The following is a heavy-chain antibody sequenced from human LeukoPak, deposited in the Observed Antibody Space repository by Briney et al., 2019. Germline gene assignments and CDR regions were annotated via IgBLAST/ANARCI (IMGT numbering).Heavy chain of an antibody. Sequence: GGSLRLSCAASGFTFSSYEMNWVRQAPGKWLEWVANIKQDGSEKFYVDSVKGRFTISRDNAKNSPYLQMNSLRAEDTAVYYCARDPGIPAAGTVGYFDYWGQGTLVTVSS. CDR1: GFTFSSYE. V-gene: IGHV3-7*01. D-gene: IGHD6-13*01. CDR3: ARDPGIPAAGTVGYFDY. J-gene: IGHJ4*02. CDR2: IKQDGSEK.